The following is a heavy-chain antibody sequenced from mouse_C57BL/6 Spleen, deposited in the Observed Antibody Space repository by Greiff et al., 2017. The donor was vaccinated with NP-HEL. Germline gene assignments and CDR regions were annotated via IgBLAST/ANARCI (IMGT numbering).Heavy chain of an antibody. CDR3: ARKEYDYDVEYFDV. D-gene: IGHD2-4*01. J-gene: IGHJ1*03. CDR2: ISSGSSTI. Sequence: EVQGVESGGGLVKPGGSLKLSCAASGFTFSDYGMHWVRQAPEKGLEWVAYISSGSSTIYYADTVKGRFTISRDNAKNTLFLQMTSLRSEDTAMYYCARKEYDYDVEYFDVWGTGTTVTVSS. CDR1: GFTFSDYG. V-gene: IGHV5-17*01.